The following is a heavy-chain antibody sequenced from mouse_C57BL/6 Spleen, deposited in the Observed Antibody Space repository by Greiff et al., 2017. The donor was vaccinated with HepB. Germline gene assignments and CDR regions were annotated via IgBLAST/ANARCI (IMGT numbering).Heavy chain of an antibody. D-gene: IGHD4-1*02. CDR2: INPGSGGT. V-gene: IGHV1-54*01. CDR3: ARAPQLGFDY. J-gene: IGHJ2*01. Sequence: VKLMESGAELVRPGTSVKVSCKASGYAFTNYLIEWVKQRPGQGLEWIGVINPGSGGTNYNEKFKGKATLTADKSSSTAYMQLSSLTSEDSAVYFCARAPQLGFDYWGQGTTLTVSS. CDR1: GYAFTNYL.